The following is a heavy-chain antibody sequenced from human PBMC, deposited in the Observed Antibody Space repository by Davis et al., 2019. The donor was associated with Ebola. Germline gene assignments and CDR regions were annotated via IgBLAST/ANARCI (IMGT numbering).Heavy chain of an antibody. J-gene: IGHJ4*02. Sequence: WGSLRLSCTVSGDSISSDYWSWIRQSPGKGLEWIGYIYYSGSTNYNPSLKTRVTISVDTSKNQFSLKLSSVTAADTAVYYCARAAAWVGATHYWGQGTLVTVSS. D-gene: IGHD1-26*01. CDR1: GDSISSDY. CDR2: IYYSGST. CDR3: ARAAAWVGATHY. V-gene: IGHV4-59*01.